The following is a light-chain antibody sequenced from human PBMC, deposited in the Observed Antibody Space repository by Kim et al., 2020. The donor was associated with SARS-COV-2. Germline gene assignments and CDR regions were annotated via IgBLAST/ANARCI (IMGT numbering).Light chain of an antibody. J-gene: IGKJ1*01. V-gene: IGKV4-1*01. CDR3: HQYYAIPWT. CDR1: QSVLHSANNN. CDR2: WAS. Sequence: DIVMTQSPDSLAVSLGERATITCKSSQSVLHSANNNLAWYQQKLGQPPKLLIYWASARESGVPDRISGSGSGTDFTLTISSLQAEDVALYFCHQYYAIPWTFGQGTKVDIK.